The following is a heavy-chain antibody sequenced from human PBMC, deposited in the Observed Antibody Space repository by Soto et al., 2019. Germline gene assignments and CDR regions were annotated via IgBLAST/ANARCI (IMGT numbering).Heavy chain of an antibody. J-gene: IGHJ4*02. D-gene: IGHD7-27*01. CDR2: ISGSGASP. V-gene: IGHV3-23*01. CDR1: GFTFSSYS. CDR3: AKALLGTLIPGY. Sequence: GGSLRLSCAASGFTFSSYSMTWVRQAPGKRPEWVSSISGSGASPYYADSVKGRFTISRDSSKSTLYLQMNSLRAEDTAVYYCAKALLGTLIPGYWGQGTLVTVSS.